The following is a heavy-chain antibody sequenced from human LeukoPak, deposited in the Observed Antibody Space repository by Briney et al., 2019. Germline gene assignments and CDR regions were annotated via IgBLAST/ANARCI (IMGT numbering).Heavy chain of an antibody. D-gene: IGHD3-16*02. Sequence: SETLSLTCAVYGGSFSGYYWSWIRQPPGKGLEWIGEINHSGSTNYNPSLKSRVTISVDTSKNQFSLKLSSVTAADTAVYYCARDGVGDYVWGSYRFFDYWGQGTLVTVSS. CDR3: ARDGVGDYVWGSYRFFDY. CDR2: INHSGST. J-gene: IGHJ4*02. V-gene: IGHV4-34*01. CDR1: GGSFSGYY.